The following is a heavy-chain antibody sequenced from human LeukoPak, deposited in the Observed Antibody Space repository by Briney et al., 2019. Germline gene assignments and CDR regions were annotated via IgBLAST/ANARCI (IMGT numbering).Heavy chain of an antibody. D-gene: IGHD2-2*01. CDR1: GFTFSSYA. J-gene: IGHJ4*02. CDR3: AKDISRIVVVPALLNY. CDR2: ISGSGGST. V-gene: IGHV3-23*01. Sequence: GGSLRLSCAASGFTFSSYAMSWVRQAPGKGLEWVSAISGSGGSTYYADSVKGRFTISRDNSKNTLYLQMNSLRAEDTAVYHCAKDISRIVVVPALLNYWGQGTLVTVSS.